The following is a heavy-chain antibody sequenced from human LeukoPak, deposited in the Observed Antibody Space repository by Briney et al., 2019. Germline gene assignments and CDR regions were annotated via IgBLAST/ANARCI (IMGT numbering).Heavy chain of an antibody. CDR3: AKDVCTSPRCLLYFDS. CDR1: GFAFSNYA. Sequence: GGSLRLSCTTSGFAFSNYAMNWVRQAPGRGPEWVSGISGFNTYYADSVKGRFTIFRDNSKNVLYLQMDRLRAEDTAVYSCAKDVCTSPRCLLYFDSWGQGTLVTVSS. CDR2: ISGFNT. J-gene: IGHJ4*02. V-gene: IGHV3-23*01. D-gene: IGHD2-8*01.